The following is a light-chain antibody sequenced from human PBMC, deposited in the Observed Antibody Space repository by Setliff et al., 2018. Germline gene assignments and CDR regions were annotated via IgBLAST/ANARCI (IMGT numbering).Light chain of an antibody. CDR1: SSNIGGNT. J-gene: IGLJ1*01. CDR3: AAGDDSLTGSYV. Sequence: QSVLTQPPSTSGTPGQRVTISCSGSSSNIGGNTVNWYQQLPGTAPRLLIFSNNDRPSGVSNRFTGSKSGTSASLTISGLQSEDEGDYYCAAGDDSLTGSYVFGTGTNVTVL. CDR2: SNN. V-gene: IGLV1-44*01.